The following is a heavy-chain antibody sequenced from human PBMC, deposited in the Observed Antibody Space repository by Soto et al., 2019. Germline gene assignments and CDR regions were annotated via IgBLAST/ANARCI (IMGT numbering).Heavy chain of an antibody. V-gene: IGHV4-61*01. CDR1: GGSVSSGSYY. D-gene: IGHD3-10*01. Sequence: SETLSLTCTVSGGSVSSGSYYWSWIRQPPGKGLEWIGYIYYSGSTNYNPSRKSRVTISVDTSKNQFSLKLSSVTAADTAVYYCARDRGYYGSGSFDYWGQGTLVTVSS. CDR3: ARDRGYYGSGSFDY. J-gene: IGHJ4*02. CDR2: IYYSGST.